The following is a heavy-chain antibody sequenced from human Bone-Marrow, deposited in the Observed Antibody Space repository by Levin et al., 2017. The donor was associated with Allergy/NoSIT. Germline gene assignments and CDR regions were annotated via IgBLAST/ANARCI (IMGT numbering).Heavy chain of an antibody. Sequence: SETLSLTCTVSGGSINSDRYYWGWIRQPPGKGLEWIGSVHYSGGTYNIPSLKNRITISIDTSQNQVSLRLSAVTAADTAVYYCARSYGAYSSGWTHYDYWGQGTLVTVS. CDR2: VHYSGGT. D-gene: IGHD6-19*01. CDR3: ARSYGAYSSGWTHYDY. CDR1: GGSINSDRYY. V-gene: IGHV4-39*07. J-gene: IGHJ4*02.